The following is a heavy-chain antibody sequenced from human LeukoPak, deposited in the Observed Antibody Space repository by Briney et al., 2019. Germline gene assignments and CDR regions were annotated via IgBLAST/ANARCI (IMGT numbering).Heavy chain of an antibody. Sequence: ASVKVSCKASGGTFSSYAISWVRQAPGQGLEWMGGIIPIFGTANYAQKLQRRVTITTDESTSTAYLELSRLRSEDTAVYYCARAGFSSGWALDYWGQGTLVTVSS. J-gene: IGHJ4*02. D-gene: IGHD6-19*01. CDR1: GGTFSSYA. CDR3: ARAGFSSGWALDY. V-gene: IGHV1-69*05. CDR2: IIPIFGTA.